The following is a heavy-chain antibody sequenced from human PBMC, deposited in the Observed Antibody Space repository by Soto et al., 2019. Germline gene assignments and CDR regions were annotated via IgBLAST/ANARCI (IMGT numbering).Heavy chain of an antibody. CDR3: AKDSGSPYGWGYFTY. D-gene: IGHD6-19*01. Sequence: EVQLLESGGGLVQPGGSLRLSCAASGFTFSSYAMNWVRQAPGKGLEWVSGISGSGGSTYYADSVKGRFTISRDNSHNSLYVKMNSRGAGATAVYYGAKDSGSPYGWGYFTYGGQAPLVPV. CDR1: GFTFSSYA. CDR2: ISGSGGST. J-gene: IGHJ4*02. V-gene: IGHV3-23*01.